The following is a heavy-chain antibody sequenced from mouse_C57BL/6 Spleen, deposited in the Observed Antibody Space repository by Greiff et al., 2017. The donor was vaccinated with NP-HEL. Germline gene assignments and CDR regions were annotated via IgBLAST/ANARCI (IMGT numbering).Heavy chain of an antibody. CDR1: GYTFTSYW. J-gene: IGHJ4*01. D-gene: IGHD2-1*01. CDR3: ARFLVYVNYDYYAMDY. Sequence: VQLQQSGAELVKPGASVKMSCKASGYTFTSYWITWVKQRPGQGLEWIGDIYPGSGSTNYNEKFKSKATLTVDTSSSTAYMQLSSLTSEDSAVYYCARFLVYVNYDYYAMDYWGQGTSVTVSS. V-gene: IGHV1-55*01. CDR2: IYPGSGST.